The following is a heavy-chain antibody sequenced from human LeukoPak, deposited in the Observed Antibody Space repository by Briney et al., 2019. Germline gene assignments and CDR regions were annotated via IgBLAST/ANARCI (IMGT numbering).Heavy chain of an antibody. D-gene: IGHD3-9*01. Sequence: GGSLRLSCAASGFTFSSYSMNWVRQAPGKGLEWVSSISSSSSYIYYADSVKGQFTISRDNAKNSLYLQMNSLRAEDTAVYYCARDNDLLRYFDWPLDYWGQGTLVTVSS. CDR3: ARDNDLLRYFDWPLDY. CDR1: GFTFSSYS. J-gene: IGHJ4*02. V-gene: IGHV3-21*01. CDR2: ISSSSSYI.